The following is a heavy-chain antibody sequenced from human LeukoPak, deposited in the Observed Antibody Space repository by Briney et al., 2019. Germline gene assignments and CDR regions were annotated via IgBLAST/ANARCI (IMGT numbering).Heavy chain of an antibody. Sequence: GASVKVSCKVSGYTLTELSMHWVRQAPRKGLEWMGGFDPEDGETFYAQKFQGRVTITRDMSSSTAYMALSSLRSEDTAVYYCAAITIAVAGGHDAFDIWGQGTMVTVSS. CDR3: AAITIAVAGGHDAFDI. J-gene: IGHJ3*02. CDR1: GYTLTELS. CDR2: FDPEDGET. D-gene: IGHD6-19*01. V-gene: IGHV1-24*01.